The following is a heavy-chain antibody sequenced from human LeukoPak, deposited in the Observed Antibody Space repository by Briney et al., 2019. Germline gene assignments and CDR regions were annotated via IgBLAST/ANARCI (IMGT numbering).Heavy chain of an antibody. CDR2: IIPILDIT. V-gene: IGHV1-69*04. CDR3: ARGFDYYDSSGYHPPDV. J-gene: IGHJ3*01. Sequence: SVTVSCKASGGTFSTYAISWVRQAPGQGLEWLGRIIPILDITSYAQKFQDRVTIIADKSTSTAYMELSSLRSEDTAVYYCARGFDYYDSSGYHPPDVWGQGTMVTVSS. D-gene: IGHD3-22*01. CDR1: GGTFSTYA.